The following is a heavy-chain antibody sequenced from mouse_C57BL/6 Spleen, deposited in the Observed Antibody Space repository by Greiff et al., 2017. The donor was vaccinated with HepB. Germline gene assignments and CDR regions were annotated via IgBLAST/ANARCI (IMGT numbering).Heavy chain of an antibody. D-gene: IGHD3-3*01. CDR2: ISSGSSTI. CDR3: ARGDKRGYYSAMGS. Sequence: VQLKESGGGLVKPGGSLKLSCAASGFTFSDYGMHWVRQAPEKGLEWVAYISSGSSTIYYADTVKGRFTISRDNAKNTLFLQMTSLRSEDTAMYYCARGDKRGYYSAMGSWGQGTSVTVSS. V-gene: IGHV5-17*01. J-gene: IGHJ4*01. CDR1: GFTFSDYG.